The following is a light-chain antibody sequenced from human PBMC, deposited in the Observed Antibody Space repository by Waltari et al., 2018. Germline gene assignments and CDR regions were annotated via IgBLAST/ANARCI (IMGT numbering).Light chain of an antibody. V-gene: IGLV3-21*02. CDR3: QVWDSSSDHSWV. CDR2: DDR. Sequence: SYVLTQAPSVSAAPGQTARITCGGNNIGTKSVQWYQQKSGQAPVLVVYDDRGRPSGVPERFAGSNSGDTATLTISRVEDGDEADYYCQVWDSSSDHSWVFGGGTKLTVL. J-gene: IGLJ3*02. CDR1: NIGTKS.